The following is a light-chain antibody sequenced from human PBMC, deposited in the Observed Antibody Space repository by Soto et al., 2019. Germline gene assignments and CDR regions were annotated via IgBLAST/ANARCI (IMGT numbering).Light chain of an antibody. CDR3: QQANSFPHT. CDR1: QGISSY. Sequence: DIQLTQSPSFLSASVGDRVTITCRASQGISSYLAWYQQKLGKAPKLLIYAASTLQSGVPSRFSGSGSGTDFTLTISSLQPEDFATYYCQQANSFPHTFGQGTRLE. CDR2: AAS. J-gene: IGKJ5*01. V-gene: IGKV1-9*01.